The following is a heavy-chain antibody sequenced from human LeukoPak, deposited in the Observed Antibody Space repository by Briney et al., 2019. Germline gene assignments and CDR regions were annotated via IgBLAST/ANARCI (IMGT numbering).Heavy chain of an antibody. CDR1: GYSISSSYF. D-gene: IGHD2-8*01. Sequence: KPSETLSLTCYVSGYSISSSYFWGWIRQPPGTGLEWIGSISHSENTFYNPSLKSRVTISVDTSKNHFSLNLSAVTAADTAVYYCARARKYNGNPNWIDLWGQGVLVTVSS. J-gene: IGHJ5*02. CDR2: ISHSENT. V-gene: IGHV4-38-2*02. CDR3: ARARKYNGNPNWIDL.